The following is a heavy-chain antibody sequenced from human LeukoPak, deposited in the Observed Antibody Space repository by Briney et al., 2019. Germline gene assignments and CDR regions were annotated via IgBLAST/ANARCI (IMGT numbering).Heavy chain of an antibody. Sequence: PGGSLRLSCAASGFTFSNYWMTWVRQAPGKGLEWVANIKRDESNKYYVDSVEGRFTISRDNTKNSLYLQMNSLRAEDTAVYYCARDSNPHSSGYYIDAFDMWGQGTMVTVSS. V-gene: IGHV3-7*01. CDR3: ARDSNPHSSGYYIDAFDM. CDR1: GFTFSNYW. CDR2: IKRDESNK. J-gene: IGHJ3*02. D-gene: IGHD3-22*01.